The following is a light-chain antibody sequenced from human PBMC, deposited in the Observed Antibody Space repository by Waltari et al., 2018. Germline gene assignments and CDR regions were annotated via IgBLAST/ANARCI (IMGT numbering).Light chain of an antibody. CDR2: KAY. CDR1: QSISSW. J-gene: IGKJ2*01. CDR3: QQYNSYPYT. Sequence: DIQMTQSPSTLSASVGDRVTITCRASQSISSWLAWYQQKPGKAPKLLIYKAYSLESGVPSRFSGSGSGTEFTLTISSLQPDDFATYHCQQYNSYPYTFGQGTKLEIK. V-gene: IGKV1-5*03.